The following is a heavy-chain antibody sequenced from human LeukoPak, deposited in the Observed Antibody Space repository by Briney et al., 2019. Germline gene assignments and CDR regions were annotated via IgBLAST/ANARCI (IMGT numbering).Heavy chain of an antibody. CDR2: LIENGATT. CDR1: GFTFSSHA. V-gene: IGHV3-23*01. J-gene: IGHJ6*02. Sequence: GGSLRLSCAASGFTFSSHAMSWVRRAPGKGLEWVSGLIENGATTYYADSVKGRFTISRDNSRNTMYLQMNSLRVEDTAVYYCASRLIPGYGMDVWGQGTTVTVSS. D-gene: IGHD2-2*01. CDR3: ASRLIPGYGMDV.